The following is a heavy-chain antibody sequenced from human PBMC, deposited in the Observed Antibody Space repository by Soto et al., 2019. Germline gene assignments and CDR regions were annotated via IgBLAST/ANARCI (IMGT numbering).Heavy chain of an antibody. CDR3: ARRIAAAAINRFDH. CDR2: IYYSGST. V-gene: IGHV4-39*01. CDR1: GGSISSSSYY. Sequence: SETLSLTCTVSGGSISSSSYYWGWIRQPPGKGLEWIGSIYYSGSTYYNPSLKSRVTISVDTSKNQFSLKLSSVTAADTAVYYCARRIAAAAINRFDHWGQGTLVT. D-gene: IGHD6-13*01. J-gene: IGHJ5*02.